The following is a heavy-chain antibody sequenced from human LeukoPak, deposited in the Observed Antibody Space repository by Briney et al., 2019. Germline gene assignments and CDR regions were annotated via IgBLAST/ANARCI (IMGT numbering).Heavy chain of an antibody. Sequence: SETLSLTCTVSGGSINSGDYYWSWIRQPPGKGLEWIGYIYYSGSTYYNPSLKSRVTISVDTSKNQFSLKLSSVTAADTAVYYCARYGDYPYYFDYWGQGTLVTVSS. V-gene: IGHV4-30-4*08. J-gene: IGHJ4*02. CDR2: IYYSGST. D-gene: IGHD4-17*01. CDR3: ARYGDYPYYFDY. CDR1: GGSINSGDYY.